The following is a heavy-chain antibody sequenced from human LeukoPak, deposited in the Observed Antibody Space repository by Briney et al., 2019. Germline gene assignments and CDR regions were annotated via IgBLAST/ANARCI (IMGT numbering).Heavy chain of an antibody. D-gene: IGHD6-19*01. V-gene: IGHV4-39*01. Sequence: SETLSLTCKVSGGSIGSSGFYWGWIRQPPGKGLEWIGSIYYPESTHYNPSLESRVTISVDTSKYQVSLTLSSVTATDTAVYYRVRHVSSGWDYYNGLDVWGQGTTVTVSS. CDR3: VRHVSSGWDYYNGLDV. CDR2: IYYPEST. CDR1: GGSIGSSGFY. J-gene: IGHJ6*02.